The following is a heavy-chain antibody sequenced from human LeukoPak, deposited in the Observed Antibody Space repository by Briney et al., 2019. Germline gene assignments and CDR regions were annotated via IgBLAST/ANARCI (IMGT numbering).Heavy chain of an antibody. V-gene: IGHV1-2*02. Sequence: ASVKVSCKASGYTFTGYYMHWVRQAPGQGLEWMGWINPNSGGTNYAQKFQGRVTMTRDTSISTAYMELSRLRSDDTAVYYCARDFYCSGGSCSFDYWGQGTLVTVSS. CDR1: GYTFTGYY. CDR2: INPNSGGT. CDR3: ARDFYCSGGSCSFDY. J-gene: IGHJ4*02. D-gene: IGHD2-15*01.